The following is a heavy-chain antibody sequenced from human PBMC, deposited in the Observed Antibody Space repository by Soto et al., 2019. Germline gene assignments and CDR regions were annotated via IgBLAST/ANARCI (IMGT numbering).Heavy chain of an antibody. CDR1: GFTFSSYG. D-gene: IGHD3-3*01. Sequence: GGSLRLSCAASGFTFSSYGMHWVRQAPGKGLEWVAVISYDGSNKYYADSVKGRFTISRDNSKNTLYLQMNSLRAEDTAVYYCAKPGTIFGVVIWRFDYWGQGTLVTVSS. CDR2: ISYDGSNK. CDR3: AKPGTIFGVVIWRFDY. V-gene: IGHV3-30*18. J-gene: IGHJ4*02.